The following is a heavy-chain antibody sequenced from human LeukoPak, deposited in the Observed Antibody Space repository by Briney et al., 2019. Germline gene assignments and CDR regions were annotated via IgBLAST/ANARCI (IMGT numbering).Heavy chain of an antibody. J-gene: IGHJ6*02. CDR1: GFTFSNYG. CDR3: AKDLSSGSSIYGMDV. D-gene: IGHD3-10*02. Sequence: PGGSLRLSCAASGFTFSNYGMHWVRQAPGKGLEWVTLISYDGSDKYYADSVRGRFTISRDNSKNTPYLQMNSLRAEDTALYYCAKDLSSGSSIYGMDVWGQGTTVTVSS. V-gene: IGHV3-30*18. CDR2: ISYDGSDK.